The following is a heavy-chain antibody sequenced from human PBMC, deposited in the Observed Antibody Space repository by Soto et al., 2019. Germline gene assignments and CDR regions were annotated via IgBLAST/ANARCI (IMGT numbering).Heavy chain of an antibody. CDR2: ISAYNGNT. CDR3: ARGETAMVKGDYYYYGMDV. D-gene: IGHD5-18*01. CDR1: GYTFTSYG. J-gene: IGHJ6*02. Sequence: ASVKVSCKASGYTFTSYGISWVRQAPGQGLEWMGWISAYNGNTNYTQKLQGRVTMTTDTSTSTAYMELRSLRSDDTAVYYCARGETAMVKGDYYYYGMDVWGQGTQVTVSS. V-gene: IGHV1-18*04.